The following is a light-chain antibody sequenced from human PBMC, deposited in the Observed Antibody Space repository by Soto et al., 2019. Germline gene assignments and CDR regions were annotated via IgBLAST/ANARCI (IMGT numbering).Light chain of an antibody. Sequence: DVEMTQSRSSLSASVGDRVTITCRASQTISSYLNRYHQKPGKAPNLLIYAVSNLQSEIPSRFSGSGSGTDFTLTISSQQPEDYGTYYCQQNYNTPLTFGPGTNVDIK. CDR3: QQNYNTPLT. V-gene: IGKV1-39*01. CDR1: QTISSY. CDR2: AVS. J-gene: IGKJ3*01.